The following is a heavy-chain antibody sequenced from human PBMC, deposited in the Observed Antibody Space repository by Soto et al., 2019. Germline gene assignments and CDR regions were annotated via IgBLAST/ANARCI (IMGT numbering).Heavy chain of an antibody. CDR3: ARATAPVLRSLGWSTIIPHYFGF. J-gene: IGHJ4*02. CDR2: VNHSGST. V-gene: IGHV4-34*01. D-gene: IGHD3-3*01. Sequence: PSETLSLTCAVYGGSFSAYYWSWIRQLRGKGLEWIGEVNHSGSTNSNPSLKSRVSISLDTSKYQFSLKLSSVTAADTAVYYCARATAPVLRSLGWSTIIPHYFGFWGQGTLVTVSS. CDR1: GGSFSAYY.